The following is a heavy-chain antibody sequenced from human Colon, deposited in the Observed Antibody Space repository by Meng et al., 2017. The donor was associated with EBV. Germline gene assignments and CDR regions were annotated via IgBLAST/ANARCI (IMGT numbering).Heavy chain of an antibody. V-gene: IGHV4-34*01. Sequence: QVQLQQWGAGLLKPSETLSLTCAVYGGSFSGIYWSWIRQPPGKGLEWIGEINHSGSSSYNPSLKSRVTISIDTSKNQVSLKLRSVTAADTAIYYCARRLAALDYWGQGTLVTVSS. CDR1: GGSFSGIY. J-gene: IGHJ4*02. CDR2: INHSGSS. CDR3: ARRLAALDY. D-gene: IGHD6-19*01.